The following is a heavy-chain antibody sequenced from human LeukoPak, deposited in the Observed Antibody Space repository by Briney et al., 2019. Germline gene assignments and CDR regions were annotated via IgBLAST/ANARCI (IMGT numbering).Heavy chain of an antibody. Sequence: GGSLRLSCAASGFTFSSYGMPWVRQAPGKGLEWVAVISYDGSNKYYADSVKGRFTISRDNSKNTLYLQMNSLRAEDTAVYYCAGGVYYFDYWGQGTLVTVSS. V-gene: IGHV3-30*19. CDR3: AGGVYYFDY. J-gene: IGHJ4*02. D-gene: IGHD2-8*01. CDR1: GFTFSSYG. CDR2: ISYDGSNK.